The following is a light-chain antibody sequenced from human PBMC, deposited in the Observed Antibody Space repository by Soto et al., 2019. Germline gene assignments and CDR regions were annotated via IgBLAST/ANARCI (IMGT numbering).Light chain of an antibody. CDR3: TSYTGSAPIDV. J-gene: IGLJ1*01. Sequence: QSALTQPASVSGSPGQSITISCTGATTDVDGYDYVSWYQQHPGQAPKLMIFDVNNRPSGVSGRFSGSKSGDTASLTISGLQAEDDGDYYCTSYTGSAPIDVFGSGTKVTVL. CDR2: DVN. V-gene: IGLV2-14*03. CDR1: TTDVDGYDY.